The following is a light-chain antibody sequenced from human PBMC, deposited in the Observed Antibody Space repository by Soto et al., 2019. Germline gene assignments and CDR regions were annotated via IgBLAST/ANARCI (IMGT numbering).Light chain of an antibody. J-gene: IGKJ1*01. CDR3: QKYITGPRGR. Sequence: EIVMTQPPATLSVSPGERATLSCRASQSVSSNLAWYQQKPGQAPRLLIYGASTRATGIPARFSGSGSGTNSTLPISGLHFEVFEVIYCQKYITGPRGRFAQGPRV. V-gene: IGKV3-15*01. CDR1: QSVSSN. CDR2: GAS.